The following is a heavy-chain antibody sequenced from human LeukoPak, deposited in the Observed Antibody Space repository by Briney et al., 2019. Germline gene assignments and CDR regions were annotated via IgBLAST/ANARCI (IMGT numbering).Heavy chain of an antibody. Sequence: GGSLRLSCAASGFTFSSYGMHWVRQALGKGLEWVAVIWYDGSNKYYADSVKGRFTISRDNSKNTLYLQMNSLRAEDTAVYYCAKAPRAYYYYYYMDVWGKGTTVTVSS. CDR1: GFTFSSYG. J-gene: IGHJ6*03. CDR2: IWYDGSNK. CDR3: AKAPRAYYYYYYMDV. V-gene: IGHV3-33*06.